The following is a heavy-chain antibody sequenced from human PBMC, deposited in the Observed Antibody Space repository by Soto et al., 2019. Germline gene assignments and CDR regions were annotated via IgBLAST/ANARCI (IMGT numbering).Heavy chain of an antibody. D-gene: IGHD3-3*01. V-gene: IGHV3-48*02. CDR2: ISSSSSTI. CDR3: ARDAIYDFWSGYYHNWFDP. Sequence: EVQLVESGGGLVQPGGSLRLSCAASGFTFSSYSMNWVRQAPGKGLEWVSYISSSSSTIYYADSVKGRFTISRDNDKNSLYLQMNSLRDEDTAVYYCARDAIYDFWSGYYHNWFDPWGQGTLVTVSS. CDR1: GFTFSSYS. J-gene: IGHJ5*02.